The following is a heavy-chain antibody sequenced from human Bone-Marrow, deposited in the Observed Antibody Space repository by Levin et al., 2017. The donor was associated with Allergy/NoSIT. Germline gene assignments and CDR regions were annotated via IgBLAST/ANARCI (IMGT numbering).Heavy chain of an antibody. Sequence: PGGSLRLSCAASGFSFSGYAMSWVRQAPGKGLEWVSGISGSGATSWYADSVRGRFTISRDNSENTLYLQINSLRAQDTALYYCAKANKGYNWNYVDYWGQGTLVTVSS. CDR2: ISGSGATS. J-gene: IGHJ4*02. CDR3: AKANKGYNWNYVDY. D-gene: IGHD1-20*01. V-gene: IGHV3-23*01. CDR1: GFSFSGYA.